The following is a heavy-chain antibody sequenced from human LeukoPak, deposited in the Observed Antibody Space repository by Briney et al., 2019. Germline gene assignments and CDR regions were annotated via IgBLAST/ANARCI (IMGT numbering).Heavy chain of an antibody. D-gene: IGHD5-18*01. CDR1: GYTFTGYY. V-gene: IGHV1-2*02. J-gene: IGHJ4*02. Sequence: ASVKVSCKASGYTFTGYYMHWVRQAPGQGLEWMGWINPNSGGTNYAQKFQGRVTMTRDTSISTAYMGLSRLRSDDTAVYYCARRWAGYGFLPGSPYYFDYWGQGTLVTVSS. CDR2: INPNSGGT. CDR3: ARRWAGYGFLPGSPYYFDY.